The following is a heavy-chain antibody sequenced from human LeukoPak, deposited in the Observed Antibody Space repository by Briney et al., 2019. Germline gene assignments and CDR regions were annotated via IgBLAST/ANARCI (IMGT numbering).Heavy chain of an antibody. V-gene: IGHV1-18*01. CDR3: ARDRHDSDFDY. Sequence: ASVKVSCKASGYNFLTYGFSWVRQAPGQGLEWMGWINPYHGKTKYAQKFQGRVTMTTDTSTNTAHMDLRSLTSDDTGVYYCARDRHDSDFDYWGQGTLVTVSS. CDR1: GYNFLTYG. J-gene: IGHJ4*02. CDR2: INPYHGKT. D-gene: IGHD3-3*01.